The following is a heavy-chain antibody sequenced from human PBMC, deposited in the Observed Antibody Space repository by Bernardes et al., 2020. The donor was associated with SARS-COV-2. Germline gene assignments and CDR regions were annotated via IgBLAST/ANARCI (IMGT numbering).Heavy chain of an antibody. CDR1: GGSISSYY. CDR3: ARRIKSGHAFDY. D-gene: IGHD1-20*01. CDR2: IYYSGST. J-gene: IGHJ4*02. V-gene: IGHV4-59*01. Sequence: SETLSLTCTVSGGSISSYYWSWIRQPPGKGLEWIGYIYYSGSTNYNPSLKSRVTISVDTSKNQFSLKLSSVTAADTAVYYCARRIKSGHAFDYWGQGTLVTVSS.